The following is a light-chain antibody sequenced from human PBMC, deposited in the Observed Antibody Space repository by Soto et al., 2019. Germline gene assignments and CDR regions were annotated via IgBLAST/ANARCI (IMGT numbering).Light chain of an antibody. V-gene: IGKV3-15*01. CDR2: GAS. J-gene: IGKJ2*01. CDR3: QQYSGSPYS. Sequence: EIVMTQSPATLSVSPGERATLSCRASQSVSSNLAWYQQKPGQAPSLLIYGASNRATGIPARFSGSGSGTEFTLTISSLQSEDFAVYYCQQYSGSPYSFGQGTKLE. CDR1: QSVSSN.